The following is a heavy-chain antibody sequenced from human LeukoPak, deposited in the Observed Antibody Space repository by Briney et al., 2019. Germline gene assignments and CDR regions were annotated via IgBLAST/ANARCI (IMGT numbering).Heavy chain of an antibody. CDR3: ARGAPPQN. V-gene: IGHV4-39*07. J-gene: IGHJ4*02. Sequence: PSETLSLTCTVSGGSISSSSYYWGWIRQPPGKGLEWIGSVYYTGASYYNPSLKSRVTISMDTSKKHFSLKLTSVTAADTAVYYCARGAPPQNWGQGTLVTVSS. CDR1: GGSISSSSYY. CDR2: VYYTGAS.